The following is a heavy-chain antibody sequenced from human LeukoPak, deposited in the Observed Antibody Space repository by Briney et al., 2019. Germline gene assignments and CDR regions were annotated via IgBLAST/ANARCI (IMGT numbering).Heavy chain of an antibody. D-gene: IGHD5-24*01. CDR2: IYYSGST. CDR3: ARIPWRHIGRYYFDY. V-gene: IGHV4-30-4*08. J-gene: IGHJ4*02. Sequence: LRLSCAASGFTFSSYAMSWVRQPPGKGLEWIGNIYYSGSTYYNPSVKSRVTISVDTSKNQFSLKLSSVTAADTAVYYCARIPWRHIGRYYFDYWGQGTLVAVSS. CDR1: GFTFSSYA.